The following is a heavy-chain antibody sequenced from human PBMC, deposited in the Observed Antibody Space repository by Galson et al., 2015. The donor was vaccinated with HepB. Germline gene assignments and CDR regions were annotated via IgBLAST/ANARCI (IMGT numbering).Heavy chain of an antibody. D-gene: IGHD1-26*01. CDR3: ARGTLELGATGNYYYYYMDV. CDR1: GFTFSSYA. V-gene: IGHV3-30-3*01. J-gene: IGHJ6*03. Sequence: SLRLSCAASGFTFSSYAMHWVRQAPGKGLEWVAVISYDGSNKYYADSVKGRFTISRDNSKNTLYLQMNSLRAEDTAVYYCARGTLELGATGNYYYYYMDVWGKGTTVTVSS. CDR2: ISYDGSNK.